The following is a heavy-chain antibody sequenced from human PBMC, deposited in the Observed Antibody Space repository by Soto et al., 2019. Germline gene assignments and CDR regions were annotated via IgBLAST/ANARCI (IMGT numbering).Heavy chain of an antibody. D-gene: IGHD1-20*01. Sequence: QVQLVESGGGVVQPGRSLRLSCAASGFTFSTHAMHWVRQAPGKGLECVAIVSFDGSNKYYADSVKGRFTISIDNSKNTLYLQMSGLTPEDTAVYYCARDQTGITTTGGGRIDHWCQGTLVTVSS. CDR3: ARDQTGITTTGGGRIDH. V-gene: IGHV3-30-3*01. J-gene: IGHJ4*02. CDR1: GFTFSTHA. CDR2: VSFDGSNK.